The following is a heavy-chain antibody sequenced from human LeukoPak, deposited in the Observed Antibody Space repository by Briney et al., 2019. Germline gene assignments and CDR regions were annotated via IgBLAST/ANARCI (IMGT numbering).Heavy chain of an antibody. D-gene: IGHD3-9*01. CDR1: GFTFSSYS. J-gene: IGHJ4*02. V-gene: IGHV3-21*04. CDR3: ARVGNYDILTRLDY. Sequence: PGGSLRLSCAASGFTFSSYSMNWVRQAPGKGLEWVSSISSSSSYIYYADSVKGRFTISRDNDKNSLYLQMNSLRAEDTALYYCARVGNYDILTRLDYWGQGTLVTVSS. CDR2: ISSSSSYI.